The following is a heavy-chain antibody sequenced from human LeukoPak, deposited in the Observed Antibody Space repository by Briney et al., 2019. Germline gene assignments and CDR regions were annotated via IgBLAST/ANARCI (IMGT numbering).Heavy chain of an antibody. CDR2: LYYSGNI. CDR1: GGSISSSSYY. V-gene: IGHV4-39*01. CDR3: ARGYDSGGYPFDY. D-gene: IGHD3-22*01. Sequence: SETLSLTCTVSGGSISSSSYYWGWIRQPPGKGLEWIGSLYYSGNIFYNPSLKSRVTISVDTSKNRFSLKLSSVTAADTAVYYCARGYDSGGYPFDYWGQGTLVTVSS. J-gene: IGHJ4*02.